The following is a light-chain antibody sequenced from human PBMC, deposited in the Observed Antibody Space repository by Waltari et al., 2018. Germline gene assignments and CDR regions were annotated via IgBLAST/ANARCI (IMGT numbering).Light chain of an antibody. CDR3: LQHNTYPLT. CDR1: QGISNY. CDR2: EAS. J-gene: IGKJ4*01. V-gene: IGKV1-17*03. Sequence: DIQMTQSPSAMSASVGDSVTITCRASQGISNYVAWFQQKPGKVPKRLIYEASSLQSGVPSRFSGSGSGTEFTLTISSLQPEDFATYYCLQHNTYPLTFGGGTKVDIK.